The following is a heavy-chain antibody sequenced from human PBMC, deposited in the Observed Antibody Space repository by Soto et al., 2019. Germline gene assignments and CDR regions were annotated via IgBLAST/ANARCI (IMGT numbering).Heavy chain of an antibody. CDR1: GYTFTSYD. V-gene: IGHV1-8*01. CDR2: MNPNSGNT. CDR3: ARGLPSYYYGSGSQTVDY. J-gene: IGHJ4*02. D-gene: IGHD3-10*01. Sequence: ASVKVSCKASGYTFTSYDINWVRQATGQGLEWMGWMNPNSGNTGYAQKFQGRVTMTRNTSISTAYMELSSLRSEDTAVYYCARGLPSYYYGSGSQTVDYWGQGTLVTVSS.